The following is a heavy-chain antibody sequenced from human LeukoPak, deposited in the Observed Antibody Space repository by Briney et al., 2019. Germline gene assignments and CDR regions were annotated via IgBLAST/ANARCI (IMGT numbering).Heavy chain of an antibody. Sequence: GASVKVSCKASGYTFTGYYMHWVRQAPGQGLEWMGWINPNSGGTNYAQKFQGRVTMTRDTSISTAYMELSRLRSDDTAVYYCASGEIKLSLDQWLVLGYWGQGTLVTVSS. D-gene: IGHD6-19*01. CDR2: INPNSGGT. CDR3: ASGEIKLSLDQWLVLGY. CDR1: GYTFTGYY. J-gene: IGHJ4*02. V-gene: IGHV1-2*02.